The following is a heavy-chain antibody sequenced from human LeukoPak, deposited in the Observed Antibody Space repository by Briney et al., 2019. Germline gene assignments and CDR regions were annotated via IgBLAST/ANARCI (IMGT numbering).Heavy chain of an antibody. D-gene: IGHD1-1*01. J-gene: IGHJ4*02. CDR3: ARGYYYFDY. Sequence: GESLKISCKASGYIFTTSWIGWVRQMPGKGLQWMGIIYPGDSDTRYSPSFQGQVTISADKSISAAYLQWSRLKASDTAMYYCARGYYYFDYWGQGTLVSVSS. CDR2: IYPGDSDT. V-gene: IGHV5-51*01. CDR1: GYIFTTSW.